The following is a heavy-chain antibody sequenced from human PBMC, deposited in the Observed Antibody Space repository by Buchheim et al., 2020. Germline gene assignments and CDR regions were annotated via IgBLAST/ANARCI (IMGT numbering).Heavy chain of an antibody. J-gene: IGHJ6*02. CDR1: GFTFSSYS. CDR2: ISSSSSYI. Sequence: EVQLVESGGGLVKPGGSLRLSCAASGFTFSSYSMNWVRQAPGKGLEWVSSISSSSSYIYYADSVKGRFTISRDIAQNSLYLQMKSLRAEDTAVYYCARDLYDFWSGYYLGAYYYYGMDVWGQGT. CDR3: ARDLYDFWSGYYLGAYYYYGMDV. D-gene: IGHD3-3*01. V-gene: IGHV3-21*01.